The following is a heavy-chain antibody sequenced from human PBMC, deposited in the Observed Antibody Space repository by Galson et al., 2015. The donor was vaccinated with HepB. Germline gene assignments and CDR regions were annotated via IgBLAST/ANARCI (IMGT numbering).Heavy chain of an antibody. J-gene: IGHJ3*02. CDR2: IKSKTDGGTI. Sequence: SLRLSCAASGFTFSNAWMSWVRQAPGKGLEWVGRIKSKTDGGTIDYAAPVKGRFTISRDDSKNTLYLQMNSLKTEDTAVYYCTTVPPSDAFDIWGQGTMVTVSS. CDR3: TTVPPSDAFDI. V-gene: IGHV3-15*01. CDR1: GFTFSNAW.